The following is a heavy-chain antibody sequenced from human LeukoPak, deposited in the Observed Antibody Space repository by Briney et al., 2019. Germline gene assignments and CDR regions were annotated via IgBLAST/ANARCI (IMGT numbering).Heavy chain of an antibody. CDR3: VYSGDYEKGY. CDR1: GFTFSSYW. CDR2: IKHDGSEK. Sequence: GGSLRLSCTAAGFTFSSYWMSWVRQAPGKGLEWVANIKHDGSEKYYVDSVKGRFTISRDNAKNSLYLQMNSLRAEDTAVYYCVYSGDYEKGYWGQGTLVTVSS. J-gene: IGHJ4*02. D-gene: IGHD4-17*01. V-gene: IGHV3-7*01.